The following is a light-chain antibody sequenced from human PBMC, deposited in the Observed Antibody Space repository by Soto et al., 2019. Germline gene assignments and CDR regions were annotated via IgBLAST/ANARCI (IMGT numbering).Light chain of an antibody. J-gene: IGLJ1*01. Sequence: QSALTQPASVSGSPGQSITISCTGTSSDVGGYNYVSWYQQHPGKAPKFMIYDVSNRPSGVSNRFSGSKSGNTASLTISGLQADGEADYYCCSYTTSNTRQIVFGTGTKVTVL. CDR3: CSYTTSNTRQIV. CDR1: SSDVGGYNY. V-gene: IGLV2-14*01. CDR2: DVS.